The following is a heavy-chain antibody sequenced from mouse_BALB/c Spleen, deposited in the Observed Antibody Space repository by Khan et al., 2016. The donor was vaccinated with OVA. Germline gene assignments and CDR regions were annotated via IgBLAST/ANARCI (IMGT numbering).Heavy chain of an antibody. D-gene: IGHD1-1*01. CDR3: AFYHGYFDV. V-gene: IGHV1-26*01. J-gene: IGHJ1*01. Sequence: QLQQSGPDLMKPGASMKISCKASGYSFTGYYIHWVKQSHGKSLEWIGRVNPNNGGTSYNQKFKGKAILTVDKSSNTAYMELRSLTSEDSAVYSCAFYHGYFDVWGAGTTVTVSS. CDR1: GYSFTGYY. CDR2: VNPNNGGT.